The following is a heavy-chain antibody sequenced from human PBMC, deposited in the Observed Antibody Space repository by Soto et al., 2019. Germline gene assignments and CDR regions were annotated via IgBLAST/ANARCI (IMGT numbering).Heavy chain of an antibody. CDR2: VNPILSMS. J-gene: IGHJ4*02. CDR1: GDTFSFYT. V-gene: IGHV1-69*02. CDR3: ATCYGSAYLAFDY. Sequence: QVQLVQSGAELKKPGSSVKVSCKASGDTFSFYTINWVRQAPGLGLEWMGRVNPILSMSNYAQKFQGRVTMTAGKTTSTADRELHSLRSEDTACSYCATCYGSAYLAFDYWGQGALVTVSS. D-gene: IGHD3-10*01.